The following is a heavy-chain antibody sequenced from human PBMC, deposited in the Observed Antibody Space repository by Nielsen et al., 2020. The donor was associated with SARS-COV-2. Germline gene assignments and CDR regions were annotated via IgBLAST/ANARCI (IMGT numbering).Heavy chain of an antibody. CDR1: GFTFGDYA. CDR2: IKEDGSEK. Sequence: GESLKISCTASGFTFGDYAMSWVRQAPGKGLEWVANIKEDGSEKYYVDSVKGRFSISRDNAKNSLYLQMNSLRAEDTAVYYCARHVTWGSGWNGDYWGQGTLVTVSS. D-gene: IGHD6-19*01. V-gene: IGHV3-7*01. CDR3: ARHVTWGSGWNGDY. J-gene: IGHJ4*02.